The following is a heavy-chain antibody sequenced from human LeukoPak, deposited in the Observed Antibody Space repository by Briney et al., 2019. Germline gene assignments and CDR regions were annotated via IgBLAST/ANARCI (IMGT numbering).Heavy chain of an antibody. V-gene: IGHV3-30*02. D-gene: IGHD6-25*01. J-gene: IGHJ5*02. CDR1: GFTFSNAW. CDR2: IRYDGSNK. Sequence: GGSLRLSCAASGFTFSNAWMSWVRQAPGKGLEWVAFIRYDGSNKYYADSVKGRFTISRDNSKNTLYLQMNSLRAEDTAVYYCAKEAASPPEDWFDPWGQGTLVTVSS. CDR3: AKEAASPPEDWFDP.